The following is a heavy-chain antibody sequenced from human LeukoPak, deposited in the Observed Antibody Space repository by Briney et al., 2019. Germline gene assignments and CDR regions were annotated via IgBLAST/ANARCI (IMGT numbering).Heavy chain of an antibody. CDR3: AADIIGYCSGGSCCPVEVPYNWFDP. CDR1: GFTFTSSA. J-gene: IGHJ5*02. V-gene: IGHV1-58*01. D-gene: IGHD2-15*01. CDR2: IVVGSGNT. Sequence: ASVKVSCKASGFTFTSSAVQWVRQARGQCLEWIGWIVVGSGNTNYAQKFQERVTITRDMSTSTAYMELSSLRSEDTAVYYCAADIIGYCSGGSCCPVEVPYNWFDPWGQGTLVTVSS.